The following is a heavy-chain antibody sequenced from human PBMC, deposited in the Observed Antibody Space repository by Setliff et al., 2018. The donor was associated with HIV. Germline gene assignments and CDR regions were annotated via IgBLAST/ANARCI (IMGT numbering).Heavy chain of an antibody. V-gene: IGHV3-30*04. Sequence: GSLRLPCAASGFTFSSYAMHWVRQAPGKGLEWVAVISYDGSNKYYADSVKGRFTISRDNSKKTLYLQMNSLSAEDTAVYYCARDLMTTVTYYFDYWGQGTLVTAPQ. CDR2: ISYDGSNK. CDR3: ARDLMTTVTYYFDY. CDR1: GFTFSSYA. D-gene: IGHD4-4*01. J-gene: IGHJ4*02.